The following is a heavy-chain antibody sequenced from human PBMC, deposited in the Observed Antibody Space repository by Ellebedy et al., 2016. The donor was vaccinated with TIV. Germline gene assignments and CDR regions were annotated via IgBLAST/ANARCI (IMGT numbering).Heavy chain of an antibody. CDR1: GYTFTTYY. CDR2: IIPSSGGT. D-gene: IGHD3-10*01. Sequence: AASVKVSCKASGYTFTTYYLHWMRQAPGQGLEWLGWIIPSSGGTNYAPKFQGRVARTRDTSVSTANMELTNLRSDDTAIYYCARGVLLAGRGTFDYWGQGALVTVSS. CDR3: ARGVLLAGRGTFDY. V-gene: IGHV1-2*02. J-gene: IGHJ4*02.